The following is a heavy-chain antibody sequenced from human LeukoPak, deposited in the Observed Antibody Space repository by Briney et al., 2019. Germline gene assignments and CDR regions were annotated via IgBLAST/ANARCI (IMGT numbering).Heavy chain of an antibody. CDR2: ISSSGSTI. D-gene: IGHD3-9*01. Sequence: PGGSLRLSCAASGFTFSSYEMNWVRQAPGKGLEWVSYISSSGSTIYYADSVKDRFTISRDNAKNSLYLQMNSLRAEDTAVYYCARDWSYYDILTGYYNPGRPGPFDYWGQGTLVTVSS. CDR1: GFTFSSYE. V-gene: IGHV3-48*03. CDR3: ARDWSYYDILTGYYNPGRPGPFDY. J-gene: IGHJ4*02.